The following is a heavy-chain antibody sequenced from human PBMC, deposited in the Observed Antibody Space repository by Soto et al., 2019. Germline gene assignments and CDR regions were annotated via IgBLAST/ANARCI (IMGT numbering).Heavy chain of an antibody. D-gene: IGHD6-6*01. Sequence: QITLKEAGPPLVKPTQTLTLTCTFSGFSLTTDDVGVGWIRQFPGKALDWLAVVYWDDDKRYSPSLKSRLTSTKDTSKNQVFLTMSNMDPVDTATYYCAHTRYIISSFDYWGQGTLVTVSS. J-gene: IGHJ4*02. V-gene: IGHV2-5*02. CDR2: VYWDDDK. CDR1: GFSLTTDDVG. CDR3: AHTRYIISSFDY.